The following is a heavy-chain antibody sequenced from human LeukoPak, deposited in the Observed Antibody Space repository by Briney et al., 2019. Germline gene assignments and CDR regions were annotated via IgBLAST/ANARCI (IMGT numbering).Heavy chain of an antibody. CDR1: GFTFSTYG. CDR2: ISFDGSNK. J-gene: IGHJ4*02. Sequence: GGSLRLSCAASGFTFSTYGMHWVRQAPGKGLEWVAVISFDGSNKCYADSVKGRFTISRDNSKNTLYLQMNSLRAEDTAVYYCAKGYNWNDSYWGQGTLVTVSS. CDR3: AKGYNWNDSY. D-gene: IGHD1-1*01. V-gene: IGHV3-30*18.